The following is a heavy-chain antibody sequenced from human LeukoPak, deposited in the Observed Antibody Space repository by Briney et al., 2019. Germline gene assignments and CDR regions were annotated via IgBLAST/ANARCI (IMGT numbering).Heavy chain of an antibody. D-gene: IGHD3-10*01. Sequence: ASVKVSCKASGYTFTSYGISWVRQALGQGLEWMGWISAYNGNTNYAQKLQGRVTMTTDTSTSTAYMELRSLRSDDTAVYYCARVSDAKPLWFGESRYYFDYWGQGTLVTVSS. CDR3: ARVSDAKPLWFGESRYYFDY. CDR2: ISAYNGNT. CDR1: GYTFTSYG. J-gene: IGHJ4*02. V-gene: IGHV1-18*01.